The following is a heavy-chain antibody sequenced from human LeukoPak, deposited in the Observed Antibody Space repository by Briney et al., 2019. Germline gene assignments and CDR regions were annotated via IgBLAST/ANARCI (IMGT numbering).Heavy chain of an antibody. Sequence: PGGSLRLSCAASGFTVSRTYMRWVRQAPGKGLEWVSVIYEGGDIYYADSVRGRFAISRDNSKNTVYLQMNGLRGEDTAVYYCARDPSGTGTGFDIWGQGTMVTVSS. CDR2: IYEGGDI. CDR3: ARDPSGTGTGFDI. V-gene: IGHV3-66*01. J-gene: IGHJ3*02. D-gene: IGHD3/OR15-3a*01. CDR1: GFTVSRTY.